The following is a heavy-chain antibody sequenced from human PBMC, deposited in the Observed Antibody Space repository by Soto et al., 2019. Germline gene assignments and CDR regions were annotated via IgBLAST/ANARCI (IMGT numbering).Heavy chain of an antibody. V-gene: IGHV5-51*01. J-gene: IGHJ6*02. CDR2: IYPGDSDT. D-gene: IGHD6-13*01. CDR3: ARHNRAAAGTDYYGMDV. Sequence: GESLKISCKGSGYSFTSYWIGWVRQMPGEGLEWMGIIYPGDSDTRYSPSFQGQVTISADKSISTAYLQWSSLKASDTAMYYCARHNRAAAGTDYYGMDVWGQGTTVTVSS. CDR1: GYSFTSYW.